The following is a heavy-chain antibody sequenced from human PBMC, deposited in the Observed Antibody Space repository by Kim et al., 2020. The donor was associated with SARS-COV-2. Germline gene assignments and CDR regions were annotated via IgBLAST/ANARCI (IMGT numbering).Heavy chain of an antibody. CDR3: ASPGGRGRYYYGMDV. CDR2: INPNSGGT. D-gene: IGHD1-26*01. Sequence: ASVKVSCKASGYTFTGYYMHWVRQAPGQGLEWMGRINPNSGGTNYAQKFQGRVTMTRDTSISTAYMELSRLRSDDTAVYYCASPGGRGRYYYGMDVWGQGTTVTVSS. J-gene: IGHJ6*02. CDR1: GYTFTGYY. V-gene: IGHV1-2*06.